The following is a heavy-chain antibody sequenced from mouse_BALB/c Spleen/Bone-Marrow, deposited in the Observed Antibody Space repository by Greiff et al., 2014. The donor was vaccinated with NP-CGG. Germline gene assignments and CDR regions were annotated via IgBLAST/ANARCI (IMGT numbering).Heavy chain of an antibody. Sequence: VKLMESGSVLVRPGASVKLSCKASGYTFTSSWMHWAKQRPGQGLEWIGEIHPNSGNTNYNEKFKGKATLTVDTSSSTAYVDLSSQTSEDSAVYYCARSTTATYFDVWGAGTTVTVSS. D-gene: IGHD1-2*01. CDR2: IHPNSGNT. J-gene: IGHJ1*01. V-gene: IGHV1S130*01. CDR1: GYTFTSSW. CDR3: ARSTTATYFDV.